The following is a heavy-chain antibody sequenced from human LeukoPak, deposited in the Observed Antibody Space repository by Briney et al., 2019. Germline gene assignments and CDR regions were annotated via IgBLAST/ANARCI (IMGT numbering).Heavy chain of an antibody. Sequence: XAXGYTFTSYXIXXVRQAPGQGLXXMXWISAYNGNTNYAQKLQGRVTMTTDTSTSTAYMELRSLRSDDTAVYYCARDDYDSSGYLDYWGQGTLVTVSS. CDR3: ARDDYDSSGYLDY. D-gene: IGHD3-22*01. CDR1: GYTFTSYX. J-gene: IGHJ4*02. V-gene: IGHV1-18*01. CDR2: ISAYNGNT.